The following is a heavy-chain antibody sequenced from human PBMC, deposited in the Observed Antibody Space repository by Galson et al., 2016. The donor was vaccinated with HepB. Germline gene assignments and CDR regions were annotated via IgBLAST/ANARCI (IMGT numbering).Heavy chain of an antibody. V-gene: IGHV3-64D*06. CDR2: ITKDGTT. J-gene: IGHJ4*02. CDR1: GFTFSTYS. Sequence: SLRLSCAAFGFTFSTYSINWVRQAPGKGLEYVSVITKDGTTYYADSVKDRFTISRDNSKSTVYLQMTSLRTEDTAVYYCVKTFLYFPSSGDYWGQGTLVTVSS. CDR3: VKTFLYFPSSGDY. D-gene: IGHD3-10*01.